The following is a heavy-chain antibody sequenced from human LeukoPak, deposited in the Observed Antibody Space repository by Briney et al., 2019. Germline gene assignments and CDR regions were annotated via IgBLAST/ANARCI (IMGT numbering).Heavy chain of an antibody. CDR3: ARVIGSYGDSAY. Sequence: HSGGSLRLSCAASGFTFSSYSMNWVRHAPGKGLEWLSYISSTSSAIYYADSLKGRFTISRDNAKNSLYLQMNSLRAEDTAVYYCARVIGSYGDSAYWGQGTLVTVSS. D-gene: IGHD3-16*01. V-gene: IGHV3-48*04. CDR2: ISSTSSAI. CDR1: GFTFSSYS. J-gene: IGHJ4*02.